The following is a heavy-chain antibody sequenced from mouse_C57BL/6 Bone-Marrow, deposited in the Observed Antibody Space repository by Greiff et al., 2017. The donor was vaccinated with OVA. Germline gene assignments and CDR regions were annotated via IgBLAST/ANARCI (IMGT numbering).Heavy chain of an antibody. CDR2: ISSGGSYT. Sequence: EVKLVESGGDLVKPGGSLKLRLATSLFTFSSSCMSWVRPTPDKRLEWVATISSGGSYTYYPDSVKGRFTISRDNAKNTLYLQMSSLKSDDTAMYYCARYDFYYFDYWGQGTTLTVSS. D-gene: IGHD2-4*01. CDR1: LFTFSSSC. J-gene: IGHJ2*01. V-gene: IGHV5-6*02. CDR3: ARYDFYYFDY.